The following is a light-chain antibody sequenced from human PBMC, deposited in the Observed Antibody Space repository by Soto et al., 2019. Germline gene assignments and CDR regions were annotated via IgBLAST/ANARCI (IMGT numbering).Light chain of an antibody. V-gene: IGLV1-47*01. CDR3: AAWDDSLSGPV. CDR2: TNN. CDR1: NSNIGSNY. Sequence: QSVLTQPPSASGTPGQRVTISCSGRNSNIGSNYVYWYQQVPGTAPKLLIYTNNQRPSGVPDRFSGSKSDTSASLAISGLQFEDEAVYYCAAWDDSLSGPVFGGGTKLTVL. J-gene: IGLJ3*02.